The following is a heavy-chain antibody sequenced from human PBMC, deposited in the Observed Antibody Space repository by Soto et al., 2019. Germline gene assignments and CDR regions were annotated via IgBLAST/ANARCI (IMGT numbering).Heavy chain of an antibody. J-gene: IGHJ4*02. CDR3: ARGGYYDSSGYPGY. V-gene: IGHV3-48*03. D-gene: IGHD3-22*01. CDR2: ISSSGSTI. Sequence: GGSLRLSCAASGFTLSSYEMNWVRQAPGKGLEWVSYISSSGSTIYYADSVKGRFTISRDNAKNSLYLQMSSLRAEDTAVYYCARGGYYDSSGYPGYWGQGTLVTAPQ. CDR1: GFTLSSYE.